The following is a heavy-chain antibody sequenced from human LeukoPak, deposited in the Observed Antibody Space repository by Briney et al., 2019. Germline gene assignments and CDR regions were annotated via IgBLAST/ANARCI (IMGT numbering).Heavy chain of an antibody. CDR3: ARMRQNYYDSSGYSRYYGMDV. V-gene: IGHV1-46*01. Sequence: ASVKVSCKASGYTFTSYYMHWVRQAPGQGLEWMGIINPSGGSTSYAQKFQGGVTMTRDTSTSTVYMELSSLRSEDTAVYYCARMRQNYYDSSGYSRYYGMDVWGQGTTVTVSS. CDR2: INPSGGST. CDR1: GYTFTSYY. J-gene: IGHJ6*02. D-gene: IGHD3-22*01.